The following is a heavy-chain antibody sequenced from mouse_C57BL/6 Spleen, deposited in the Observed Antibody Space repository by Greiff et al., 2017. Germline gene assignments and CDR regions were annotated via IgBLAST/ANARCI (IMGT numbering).Heavy chain of an antibody. CDR3: TRSSYGSSPSLGY. Sequence: QVQLQQSGAELVRPGASVTLSCKASGYTFTDYEMHWVKQTPVHGLEWIGAIDPETGGTAYNQKFKGKAILTADKSSSTAYMELRSLTSEDSAVYYCTRSSYGSSPSLGYWGQGTTLTVSS. J-gene: IGHJ2*01. V-gene: IGHV1-15*01. CDR2: IDPETGGT. D-gene: IGHD1-1*01. CDR1: GYTFTDYE.